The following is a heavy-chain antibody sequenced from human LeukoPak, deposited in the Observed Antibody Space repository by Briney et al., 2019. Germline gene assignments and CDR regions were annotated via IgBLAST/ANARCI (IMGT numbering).Heavy chain of an antibody. CDR1: GFTFDDYA. Sequence: GRSLRLSCAASGFTFDDYAMNWVRQAPGKGLEWVSGITGSGGTTYYADSVKGRFTISRDNSKNTLYLQMNSPRAEDTAAYYCAKDGNWARFENWGQGTLVTVSS. CDR3: AKDGNWARFEN. V-gene: IGHV3-23*01. J-gene: IGHJ4*02. CDR2: ITGSGGTT. D-gene: IGHD7-27*01.